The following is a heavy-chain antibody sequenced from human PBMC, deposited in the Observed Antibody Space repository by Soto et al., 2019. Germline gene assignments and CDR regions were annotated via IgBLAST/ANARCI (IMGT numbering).Heavy chain of an antibody. CDR2: ISAYNGNT. J-gene: IGHJ6*03. D-gene: IGHD4-4*01. V-gene: IGHV1-18*01. CDR3: ARDGAMTTVTTLLSYYYYMDV. CDR1: GYTFTSYG. Sequence: GASVKVSCKASGYTFTSYGISWVRQAPGQGLEWMGWISAYNGNTNYAQKLQGRVTMTTDTSTSTAYMELRSLRSDDTAVYYCARDGAMTTVTTLLSYYYYMDVWGKGTTVTVSS.